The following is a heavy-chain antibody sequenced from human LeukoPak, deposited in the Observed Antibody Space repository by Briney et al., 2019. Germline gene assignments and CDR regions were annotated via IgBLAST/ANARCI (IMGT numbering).Heavy chain of an antibody. V-gene: IGHV3-53*01. CDR1: GFNVSGNY. CDR3: AGNGGSDRYYFDH. Sequence: GGSLRLSCAASGFNVSGNYMSWVRQAPGKGLEWVSVIFSGGMIYYTESVKGRFTISRDNSKNTVYLQMNRLRAEDTAVYYCAGNGGSDRYYFDHWGQGTLVTVSS. CDR2: IFSGGMI. D-gene: IGHD1-14*01. J-gene: IGHJ4*02.